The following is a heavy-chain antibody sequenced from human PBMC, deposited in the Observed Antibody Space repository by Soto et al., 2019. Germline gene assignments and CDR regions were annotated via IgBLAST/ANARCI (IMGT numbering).Heavy chain of an antibody. CDR3: ARGGSGWYPFVAFDI. Sequence: GGSLRLSCAASGFTFSSYSMNWVRQAPGKGLEWVSYISSSSSTIYYADSVKGRFTISRDNAKNSLYLQMNSLRAEDTAVYYCARGGSGWYPFVAFDIWGQGTMVTVSS. CDR1: GFTFSSYS. J-gene: IGHJ3*02. D-gene: IGHD6-19*01. V-gene: IGHV3-48*01. CDR2: ISSSSSTI.